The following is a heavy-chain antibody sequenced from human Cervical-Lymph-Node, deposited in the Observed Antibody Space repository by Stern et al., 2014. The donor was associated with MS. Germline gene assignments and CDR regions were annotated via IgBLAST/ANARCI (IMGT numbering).Heavy chain of an antibody. J-gene: IGHJ6*02. CDR1: GFTFSSYG. D-gene: IGHD6-13*01. Sequence: VQLLESGGGVVQPGRSLRLSCAASGFTFSSYGMHWVRQAPGKGLEWVAVIWYDGSNKYYADSGKGRFTISRDNSKNTLYLQMNSLRAEDTAVYYCASVAAAGPRGYYYGMDVWGQGTTVTVSS. CDR2: IWYDGSNK. CDR3: ASVAAAGPRGYYYGMDV. V-gene: IGHV3-33*01.